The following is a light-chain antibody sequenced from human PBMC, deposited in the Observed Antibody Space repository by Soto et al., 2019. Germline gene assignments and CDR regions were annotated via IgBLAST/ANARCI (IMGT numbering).Light chain of an antibody. V-gene: IGKV1-5*03. Sequence: DIQMTQSPSTLSGSVGDRATITCRASQTISSWLAWYQQKPGKAPKLLIYKASTLKSGVPSRFSGSGSGTEFTLTISSLQPDDFATYYCQHDTSYSEAFGQGTKVELK. CDR2: KAS. J-gene: IGKJ1*01. CDR3: QHDTSYSEA. CDR1: QTISSW.